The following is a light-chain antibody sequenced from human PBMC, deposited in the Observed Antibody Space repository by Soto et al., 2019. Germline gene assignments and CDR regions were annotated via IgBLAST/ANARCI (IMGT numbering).Light chain of an antibody. Sequence: DIQMTQSPSSMSASVGDRVTITCRASQDIRTWLAWYRQKPGKAPELLIYAASNLQTGVPSRFSGSGSGTDFTLTISSLQPEDFATYYCQQPTTFPLTFGGGTRVDIK. J-gene: IGKJ4*01. CDR3: QQPTTFPLT. V-gene: IGKV1-12*01. CDR2: AAS. CDR1: QDIRTW.